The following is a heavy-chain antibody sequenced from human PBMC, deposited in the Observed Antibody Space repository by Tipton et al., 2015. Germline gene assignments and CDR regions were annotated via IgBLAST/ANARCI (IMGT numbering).Heavy chain of an antibody. CDR2: ISGSGDNT. Sequence: SLRLSCVASGFTLRSAWISWVRQTPGKGLEWVSTISGSGDNTYYADSVEGRFTISRDNSKNTLYLQMNSLRDEDTAVYYCARDLCSSTSCYTLGNWGQGTLVTVSS. J-gene: IGHJ4*02. D-gene: IGHD2-2*02. CDR3: ARDLCSSTSCYTLGN. CDR1: GFTLRSAW. V-gene: IGHV3-23*01.